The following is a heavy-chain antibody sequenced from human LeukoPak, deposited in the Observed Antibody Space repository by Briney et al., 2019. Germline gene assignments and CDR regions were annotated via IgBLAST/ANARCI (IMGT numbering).Heavy chain of an antibody. CDR1: GRSISSYY. J-gene: IGHJ2*01. CDR2: IYTSEST. Sequence: SETLSLTCTVSGRSISSYYWSWIRQPPGKGLEWVGYIYTSESTNYNPSLESRLTISVDPSKNQLSLKLSSVTAADTAVYYCARLYSTSWYVYGYFDPWGRGTLVTVSS. CDR3: ARLYSTSWYVYGYFDP. D-gene: IGHD6-13*01. V-gene: IGHV4-4*09.